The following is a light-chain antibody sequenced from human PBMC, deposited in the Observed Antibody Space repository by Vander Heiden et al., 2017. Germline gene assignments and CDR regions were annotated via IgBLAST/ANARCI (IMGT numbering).Light chain of an antibody. CDR1: SPTIGPGYD. CDR3: QSYDSSLSGSEV. Sequence: QSVLTQPPSVSGAPGQRVTISCTGSSPTIGPGYDVRWYQQLPGTAPKLLIYGNSKRPSGVPDRLSGSKSGTSASLAITGLQAEDEADYYCQSYDSSLSGSEVFGGGTKLTVL. V-gene: IGLV1-40*01. J-gene: IGLJ2*01. CDR2: GNS.